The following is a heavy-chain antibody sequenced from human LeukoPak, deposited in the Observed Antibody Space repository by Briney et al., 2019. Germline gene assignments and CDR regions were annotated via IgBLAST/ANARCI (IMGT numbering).Heavy chain of an antibody. CDR1: GFTFSSYE. CDR3: ARETYILGAQPLGY. Sequence: QPGGSLRLSCAASGFTFSSYELIWVRQAPGEGLEWVSYISSSGSTINFADSVKGRFTISRDNAKNSLFLQMNSLRAEDTAVYYCARETYILGAQPLGYWGQGTLVTVSS. V-gene: IGHV3-48*03. D-gene: IGHD1-26*01. J-gene: IGHJ4*02. CDR2: ISSSGSTI.